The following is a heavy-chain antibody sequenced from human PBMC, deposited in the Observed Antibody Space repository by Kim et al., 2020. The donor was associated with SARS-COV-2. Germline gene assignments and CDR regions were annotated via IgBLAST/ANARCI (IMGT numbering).Heavy chain of an antibody. Sequence: AQKFQGRVTITADKSTSTAYMGLSSLRSEDTAVYYCASPKLGGSHWYFDLWGRGTLVTVSS. CDR3: ASPKLGGSHWYFDL. D-gene: IGHD3-16*01. V-gene: IGHV1-69*02. J-gene: IGHJ2*01.